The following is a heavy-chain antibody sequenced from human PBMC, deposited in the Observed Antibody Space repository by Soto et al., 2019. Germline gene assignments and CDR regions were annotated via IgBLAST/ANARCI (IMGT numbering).Heavy chain of an antibody. J-gene: IGHJ4*02. V-gene: IGHV3-9*01. D-gene: IGHD3-22*01. CDR3: AKDTADSAYYSRFDY. CDR1: GFTFDDYA. CDR2: ISWNSGSI. Sequence: EVQLVESGGGLVQPGRSLRLSCAASGFTFDDYAMHWVRQAPGKGLEWVSGISWNSGSIGYADSVKGRFTISRDNAKNSLYLQMNSLRAEDTALYYCAKDTADSAYYSRFDYWGQGTLVTVSS.